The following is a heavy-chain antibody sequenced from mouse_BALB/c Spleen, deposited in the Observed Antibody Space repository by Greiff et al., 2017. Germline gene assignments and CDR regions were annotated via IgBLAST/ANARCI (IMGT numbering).Heavy chain of an antibody. D-gene: IGHD2-4*01. J-gene: IGHJ4*01. CDR1: GYTFTSYW. V-gene: IGHV1-7*01. CDR2: INPSTGYT. Sequence: VQLQQSGAELAKPGASVKMSCKASGYTFTSYWMHWVKQRPGQGLEWIGYINPSTGYTEYNQKFKDKATLTADKSSSTAYMQLSSLTSEDSAVYYCARRGLPYAMDYWGQGTSVTVSS. CDR3: ARRGLPYAMDY.